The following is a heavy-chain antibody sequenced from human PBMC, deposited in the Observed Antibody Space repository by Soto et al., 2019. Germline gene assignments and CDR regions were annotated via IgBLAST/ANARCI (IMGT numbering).Heavy chain of an antibody. D-gene: IGHD1-20*01. CDR2: MNPNSGNT. J-gene: IGHJ5*02. CDR3: ERDNRYNWNDEGWFDP. Sequence: QVQLVQSGAEVKKPGASVKVSCKASGYSFSDYDINWVRQATGQGPEWMGWMNPNSGNTGYAQKFQGRVTMTRNTSITTAYMELSSLGSEDTAVYYCERDNRYNWNDEGWFDPWGQGTLVTVSS. V-gene: IGHV1-8*01. CDR1: GYSFSDYD.